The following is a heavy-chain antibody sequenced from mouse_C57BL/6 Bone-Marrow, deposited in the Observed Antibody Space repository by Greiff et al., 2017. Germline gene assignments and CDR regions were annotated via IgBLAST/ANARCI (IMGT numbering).Heavy chain of an antibody. V-gene: IGHV5-9-1*02. CDR3: TRDGNPWFAY. CDR2: ISSGGDYI. D-gene: IGHD2-3*01. Sequence: DVMLVESGEGLVKPGGSLKLSCAASGFTFSSYAMSWVRPTPEKRLEWVAYISSGGDYIYYADTVKGRFTISRDNARNTLYLQMSSLKSEDTAMYYCTRDGNPWFAYWGQGTLVTVSA. CDR1: GFTFSSYA. J-gene: IGHJ3*01.